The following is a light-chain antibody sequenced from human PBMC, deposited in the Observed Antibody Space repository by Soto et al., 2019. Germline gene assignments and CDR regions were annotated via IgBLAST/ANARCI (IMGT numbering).Light chain of an antibody. Sequence: QSALTQPPSVSVAPGLRVTVSCTGSSSNIGAGYDVHWYQQLPGTAPKLLIYGNSNRPSGVPDRFSGSKSGTSASLAITRLQAEDEADYYCQSYDSSLSALYVFGTGTKVTVL. CDR3: QSYDSSLSALYV. V-gene: IGLV1-40*01. CDR1: SSNIGAGYD. J-gene: IGLJ1*01. CDR2: GNS.